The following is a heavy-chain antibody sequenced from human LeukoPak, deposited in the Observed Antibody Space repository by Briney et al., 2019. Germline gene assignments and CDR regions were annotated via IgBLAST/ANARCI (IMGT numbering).Heavy chain of an antibody. CDR1: GFTFSNAW. CDR2: IKSKTDGGTT. V-gene: IGHV3-15*01. Sequence: PGGSLRLSCAASGFTFSNAWMSWVRQAPGKGLEWVGRIKSKTDGGTTDYAAPVKGRFTISRDDSKNTLYLQMNSLKTEDTAVYYCTSSGSGLGGAFDIWGQGTMVTVSS. D-gene: IGHD3-10*01. CDR3: TSSGSGLGGAFDI. J-gene: IGHJ3*02.